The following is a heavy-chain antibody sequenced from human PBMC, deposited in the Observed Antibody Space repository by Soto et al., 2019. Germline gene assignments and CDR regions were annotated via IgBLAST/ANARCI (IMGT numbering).Heavy chain of an antibody. CDR2: ISYDSRSK. CDR3: ATNGDYYDNSGWNSH. D-gene: IGHD3-22*01. V-gene: IGHV3-30*04. J-gene: IGHJ4*02. CDR1: GFTFSSFA. Sequence: PGGSLRLSCAASGFTFSSFAIHWVRQAPGKGLGWGAVISYDSRSKHFADFVKGRVTISRDNSKNMVYLEMNSLRPEDTAVYYCATNGDYYDNSGWNSHWGQGTLVTVSS.